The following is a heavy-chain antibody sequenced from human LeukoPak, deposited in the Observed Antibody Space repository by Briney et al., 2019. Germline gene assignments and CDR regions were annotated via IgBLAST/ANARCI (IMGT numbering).Heavy chain of an antibody. CDR3: TKGGSDQWLLDY. V-gene: IGHV3-9*01. J-gene: IGHJ4*02. Sequence: GGSLRLSCAASGFTFDDYAMHWVRHAPGKGLEWVSGISWNSRSIGYADSVKGRFTISRDNAKNSLYLQMNSLRAEDTALYFCTKGGSDQWLLDYWGQGTLVTVSS. CDR1: GFTFDDYA. CDR2: ISWNSRSI. D-gene: IGHD6-19*01.